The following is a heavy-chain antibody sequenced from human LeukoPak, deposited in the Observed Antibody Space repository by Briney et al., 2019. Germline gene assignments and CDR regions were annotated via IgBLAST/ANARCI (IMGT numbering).Heavy chain of an antibody. CDR2: IYYSGST. V-gene: IGHV4-31*03. CDR3: ASAYYYDSSGYYTRGNGFDY. D-gene: IGHD3-22*01. Sequence: SQTLSLTCTVSGGSISSGGYYWSWIRQHPGKSLEWIGYIYYSGSTYYNPSLKSRVTISVDTSKNQFSLKLSSVTAADTAVYYCASAYYYDSSGYYTRGNGFDYWGQGTLVTVSS. CDR1: GGSISSGGYY. J-gene: IGHJ4*02.